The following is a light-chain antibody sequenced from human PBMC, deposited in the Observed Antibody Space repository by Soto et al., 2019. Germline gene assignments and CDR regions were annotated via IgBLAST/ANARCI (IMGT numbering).Light chain of an antibody. V-gene: IGKV3-11*01. Sequence: VLTQSPARLSLSPGERATLSCRAGQSVSDYLAWYQQKPGQPPRLLFFDASNRATGVPDRFSADGSGTDFTLIISSLEPEDFAVYYCQQRVNWPPTFGGGTKVEI. CDR3: QQRVNWPPT. J-gene: IGKJ4*01. CDR2: DAS. CDR1: QSVSDY.